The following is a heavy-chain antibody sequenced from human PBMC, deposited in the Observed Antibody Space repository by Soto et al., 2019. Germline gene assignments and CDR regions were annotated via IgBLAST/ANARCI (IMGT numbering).Heavy chain of an antibody. CDR2: IWYDGSNT. V-gene: IGHV3-33*06. CDR1: GFIFSSYG. D-gene: IGHD6-19*01. J-gene: IGHJ5*02. Sequence: QVQLVESGGGVVQPGKSLRLSCAASGFIFSSYGMHWVRQAPGKGLEWVAGIWYDGSNTFYSDAVKGRFSISRDNSNNTVDLQMNSLRAEDTAGYYCSQSIAVAPGWLDPWGQGILVTVSS. CDR3: SQSIAVAPGWLDP.